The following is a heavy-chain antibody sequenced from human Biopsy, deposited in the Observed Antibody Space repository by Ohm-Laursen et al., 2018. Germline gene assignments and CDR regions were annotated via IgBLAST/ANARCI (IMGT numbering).Heavy chain of an antibody. CDR2: ISGSAGST. D-gene: IGHD2/OR15-2a*01. CDR3: ARINPSSIYYYYGMDV. Sequence: SLRLSCAASGFSFGNYVMHWVRQAPGKGLEWVSAISGSAGSTNYADSVKGRFTISRDNSKNTLYLQLNSLRAEDTALYYCARINPSSIYYYYGMDVWGQGTTVTVSS. J-gene: IGHJ6*02. CDR1: GFSFGNYV. V-gene: IGHV3-23*01.